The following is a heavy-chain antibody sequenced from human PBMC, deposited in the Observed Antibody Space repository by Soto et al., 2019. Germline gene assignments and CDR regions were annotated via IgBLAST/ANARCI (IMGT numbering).Heavy chain of an antibody. CDR2: MNPNSGNT. J-gene: IGHJ6*02. CDR1: GYTFTSYD. CDR3: ARGRITMVRGVIRYYYYYGMDV. Sequence: GASVKVSCKASGYTFTSYDINWVRQATGQGLEWMGWMNPNSGNTGYAQKFQGRVTMTRNTSISTAYMELSSLSSEDTAVYYCARGRITMVRGVIRYYYYYGMDVWGQGTTVTVSS. V-gene: IGHV1-8*01. D-gene: IGHD3-10*01.